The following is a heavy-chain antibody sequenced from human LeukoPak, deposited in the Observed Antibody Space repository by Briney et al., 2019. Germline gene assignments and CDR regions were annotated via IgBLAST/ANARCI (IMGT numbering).Heavy chain of an antibody. V-gene: IGHV3-74*03. CDR1: GFTLSNYY. Sequence: QPGGSLRLSCAASGFTLSNYYIIHWPRQVPGRGLHWASRINNEENLKTAGRDRGYAQSVKGRFTISTDNAKNTLYRKMNSLRAEDTAVYNCARDGGTDTPDWYFDLWGRGTQVTVSS. J-gene: IGHJ2*01. CDR2: INNEENLK. CDR3: ARDGGTDTPDWYFDL. D-gene: IGHD3-16*01.